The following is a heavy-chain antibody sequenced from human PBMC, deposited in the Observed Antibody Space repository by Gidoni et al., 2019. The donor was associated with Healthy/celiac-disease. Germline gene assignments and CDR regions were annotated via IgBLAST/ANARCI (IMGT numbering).Heavy chain of an antibody. CDR3: ARGHLGYDFWSGYFDY. J-gene: IGHJ4*02. V-gene: IGHV4-59*01. Sequence: QVQLQESGPGLVKPSETLSLTCTASGGSISSYYWSWIRQPPGKGLEWIGYIYYSGSTNYNPSLKSRVTISVDTSKNQFSRKLSSVTAADTAVYYCARGHLGYDFWSGYFDYWGQGTLVTVSS. CDR1: GGSISSYY. D-gene: IGHD3-3*01. CDR2: IYYSGST.